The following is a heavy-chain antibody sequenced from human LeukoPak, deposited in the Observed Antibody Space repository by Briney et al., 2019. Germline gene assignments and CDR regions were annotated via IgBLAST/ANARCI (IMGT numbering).Heavy chain of an antibody. CDR1: GFIFSSYW. Sequence: PGGSLRLSCAASGFIFSSYWMSWVRQAPGKGLEWVAVISYDGSNKYYADSVKGRFTISRDNSKNTLYLQMNSLRAEDTAVYYCAKDQSGAFGRDGELYYMDVWGKGTTVTVSS. CDR3: AKDQSGAFGRDGELYYMDV. D-gene: IGHD4-17*01. CDR2: ISYDGSNK. J-gene: IGHJ6*03. V-gene: IGHV3-30*18.